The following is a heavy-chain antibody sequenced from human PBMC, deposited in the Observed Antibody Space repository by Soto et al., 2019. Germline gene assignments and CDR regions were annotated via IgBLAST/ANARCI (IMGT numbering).Heavy chain of an antibody. V-gene: IGHV3-33*01. CDR3: ARGGYNYYCGMDV. CDR2: IWYDGSNE. J-gene: IGHJ6*02. D-gene: IGHD6-25*01. CDR1: GFTFSSYG. Sequence: QVQLVESGGGVVQPGRSLRLSCAASGFTFSSYGMHWVRQAPGKGLEWVAVIWYDGSNEYYADSVKGRFTISRDNSKNTLYLQMNSLRAEDTAVYYCARGGYNYYCGMDVWGQGTTVTVSS.